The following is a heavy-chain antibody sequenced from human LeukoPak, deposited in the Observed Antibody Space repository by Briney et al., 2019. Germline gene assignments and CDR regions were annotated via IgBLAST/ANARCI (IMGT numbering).Heavy chain of an antibody. D-gene: IGHD4-17*01. J-gene: IGHJ4*02. V-gene: IGHV3-11*01. CDR1: GFPFRDYY. CDR3: ARVGDYGDV. Sequence: GGSLRLSCAASGFPFRDYYMRRIPRAPGKGLEWVSYISSSGSTIYSSASVKGLYTSPSDDAKQSLYLQIKSRRDDDTAVSECARVGDYGDVWGQGTLGTVSS. CDR2: ISSSGSTI.